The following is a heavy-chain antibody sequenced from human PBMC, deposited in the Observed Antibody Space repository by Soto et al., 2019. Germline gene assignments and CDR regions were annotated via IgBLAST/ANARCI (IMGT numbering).Heavy chain of an antibody. CDR2: LYWDDDN. Sequence: SGPTLVNPTQALTLTCTFSGFSLRTTGVGVGWIRQPPGKALEWLALLYWDDDNRYNPSLKGRLTLTKDTSKSQVVLTLTNVDPADTATYYCAHNPPQDSGAFDIWGQGIMVTVSS. V-gene: IGHV2-5*02. D-gene: IGHD6-19*01. CDR3: AHNPPQDSGAFDI. CDR1: GFSLRTTGVG. J-gene: IGHJ3*02.